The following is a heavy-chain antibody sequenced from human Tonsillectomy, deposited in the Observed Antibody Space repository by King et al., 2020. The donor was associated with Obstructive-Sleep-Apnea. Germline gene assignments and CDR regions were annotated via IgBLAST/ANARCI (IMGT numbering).Heavy chain of an antibody. Sequence: DVQLVESGGGLVQPGRSLRLSCAASGFTFDDYAMHWVRQAPGKGLEWVSGISWNGGSIGYADSVRGRFTISRDNAKTSLYLQMNSLRADDTALYYCAKDRRSSGWSHPHFDYWGQGTLVTVSS. CDR2: ISWNGGSI. V-gene: IGHV3-9*01. CDR3: AKDRRSSGWSHPHFDY. D-gene: IGHD6-19*01. J-gene: IGHJ4*02. CDR1: GFTFDDYA.